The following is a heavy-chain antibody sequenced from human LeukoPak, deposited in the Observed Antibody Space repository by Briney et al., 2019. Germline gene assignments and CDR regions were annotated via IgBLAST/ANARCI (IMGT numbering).Heavy chain of an antibody. Sequence: ASVKVSCKASGYTFTSYDINWVREATGQGLEWMGWMNPNSGNTGYAQKFQGRVTMTRNTSISTAYMELSSLRSEDTAVYYCARFHSSSWSYHYYGMDVWGQGTTVTVSS. D-gene: IGHD6-13*01. V-gene: IGHV1-8*01. J-gene: IGHJ6*02. CDR1: GYTFTSYD. CDR2: MNPNSGNT. CDR3: ARFHSSSWSYHYYGMDV.